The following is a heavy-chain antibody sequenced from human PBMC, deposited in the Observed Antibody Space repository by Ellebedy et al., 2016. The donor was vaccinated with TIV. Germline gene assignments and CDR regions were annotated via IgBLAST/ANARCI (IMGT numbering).Heavy chain of an antibody. CDR2: IDPSDSYT. D-gene: IGHD1-26*01. CDR3: ARLWGNAVDF. CDR1: GYSFTSYL. J-gene: IGHJ3*01. V-gene: IGHV5-10-1*01. Sequence: PGGSLRLSCKASGYSFTSYLISWVRQMHGKGLEWMGRIDPSDSYTNYGPSFQGHVSISVDKAINTAYLEWSSLKASDTAMYYCARLWGNAVDFWGLGTTVTVSS.